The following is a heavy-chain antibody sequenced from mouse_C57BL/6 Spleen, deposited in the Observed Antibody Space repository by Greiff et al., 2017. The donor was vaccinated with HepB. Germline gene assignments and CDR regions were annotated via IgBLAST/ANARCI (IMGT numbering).Heavy chain of an antibody. D-gene: IGHD3-2*02. CDR1: GYTFTDYT. V-gene: IGHV1-78*01. J-gene: IGHJ3*01. Sequence: VQLQQSDAELVKPGASVKISCKVSGYTFTDYTIHWMKQRPEQGLEWIGYIYPRDGSTKYNEKFKGKATLTADKSSSTAYMQLNSLTSEDSAVYFCARFGAGAEATEGFAYWGQGTLVTVSA. CDR3: ARFGAGAEATEGFAY. CDR2: IYPRDGST.